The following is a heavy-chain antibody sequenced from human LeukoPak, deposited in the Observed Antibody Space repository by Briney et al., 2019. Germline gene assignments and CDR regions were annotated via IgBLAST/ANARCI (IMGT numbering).Heavy chain of an antibody. CDR3: ARDDFWSGYGNLNYYYYYGMDV. CDR1: GFTFTTYT. CDR2: ISSSSSYI. J-gene: IGHJ6*02. D-gene: IGHD3-3*01. Sequence: AGRSLRLSCAASGFTFTTYTMNWVRQAPGKGLEWVSSISSSSSYIYYADSVKGRFTISRDNAKNSLYLQMNSLRAEDTAVYYCARDDFWSGYGNLNYYYYYGMDVWGQGTTVTVSS. V-gene: IGHV3-21*01.